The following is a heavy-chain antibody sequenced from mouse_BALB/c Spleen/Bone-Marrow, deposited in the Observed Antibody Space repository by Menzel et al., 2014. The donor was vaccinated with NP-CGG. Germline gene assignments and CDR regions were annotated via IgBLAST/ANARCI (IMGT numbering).Heavy chain of an antibody. Sequence: EVKLMESGGGLVQPGGSLRLSCATSGFTFTDYYMSWVRQPPGKALEWLGFIRNKANGYTTEYGASVKGRFTISRDNSQSILYLQMNTLRAEDSATYFCARDINDNYNWYFDVWGAGTTVTVSS. CDR2: IRNKANGYTT. CDR3: ARDINDNYNWYFDV. V-gene: IGHV7-3*02. J-gene: IGHJ1*01. D-gene: IGHD2-1*01. CDR1: GFTFTDYY.